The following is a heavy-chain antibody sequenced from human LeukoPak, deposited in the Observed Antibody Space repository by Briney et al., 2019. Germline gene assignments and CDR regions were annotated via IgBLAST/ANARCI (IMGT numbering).Heavy chain of an antibody. CDR3: ARSPSGWSWFDN. CDR2: INGDGSSA. Sequence: GGSLRLSCAASGFSVTGFYMHWVRQAPGKGLVWVSRINGDGSSATYADSVKGRFTISRDAAENTVQLQMDSLRTEDTAVYYCARSPSGWSWFDNWGQGLLVTVSS. CDR1: GFSVTGFY. J-gene: IGHJ4*02. D-gene: IGHD6-19*01. V-gene: IGHV3-74*01.